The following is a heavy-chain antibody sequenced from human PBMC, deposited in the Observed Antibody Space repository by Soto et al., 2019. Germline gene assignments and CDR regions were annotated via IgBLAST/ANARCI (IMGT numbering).Heavy chain of an antibody. CDR3: ARTGDGNHDFLDY. Sequence: VGSLRLSCASSVFTFSSYWMNCVRHSPGKGLEWVANINQDGNEDNLLDSVKGRFTISRDNAKNSLFLQMNSLRVDDTAVYYCARTGDGNHDFLDYWGQGALVTVSS. J-gene: IGHJ4*02. CDR2: INQDGNED. CDR1: VFTFSSYW. D-gene: IGHD1-1*01. V-gene: IGHV3-7*01.